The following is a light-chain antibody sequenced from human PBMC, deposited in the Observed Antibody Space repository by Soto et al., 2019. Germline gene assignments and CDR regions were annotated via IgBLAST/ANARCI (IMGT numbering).Light chain of an antibody. Sequence: ETVLTQSPGTLSLSPGERATLSCRASQSVHSNYLAWFQQRSGQAPRLLIYGGSSRATGIPDRFSGGGSGTDFILTISRLEPEDFAVYYCQQFSSYPLTFGGGTKVDIK. CDR3: QQFSSYPLT. V-gene: IGKV3-20*01. CDR1: QSVHSNY. J-gene: IGKJ4*01. CDR2: GGS.